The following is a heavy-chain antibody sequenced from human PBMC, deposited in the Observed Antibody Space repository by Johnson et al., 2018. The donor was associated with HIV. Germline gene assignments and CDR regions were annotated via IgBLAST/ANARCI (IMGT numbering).Heavy chain of an antibody. CDR2: IWFDGSQK. J-gene: IGHJ3*02. CDR3: ASTSSGWFYAFDI. V-gene: IGHV3-33*01. D-gene: IGHD6-19*01. Sequence: QMLLVESGGGLVQPGRSLRLSCAASGFTFSSYGMHWVRQAPGKGLEWVAVIWFDGSQKNYVDSVKGRFTISRDNSKNTLYLQMNSLRAEDTAVYYCASTSSGWFYAFDIWGQGTMVTVSS. CDR1: GFTFSSYG.